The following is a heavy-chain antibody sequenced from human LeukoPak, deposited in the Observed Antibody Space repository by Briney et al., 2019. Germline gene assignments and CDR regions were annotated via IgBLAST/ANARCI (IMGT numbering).Heavy chain of an antibody. CDR1: GYTFTGYY. V-gene: IGHV1-2*06. Sequence: ASVKVSCKASGYTFTGYYMHWVRQAPGQGLEWMGRINPNGGGTNYAQKFQSRVTTTRDTSISTAYMEMSRPRSDDTAVYYCARVVRDGYKTYYFDYWGQGTLVSVFS. D-gene: IGHD5-24*01. J-gene: IGHJ4*02. CDR3: ARVVRDGYKTYYFDY. CDR2: INPNGGGT.